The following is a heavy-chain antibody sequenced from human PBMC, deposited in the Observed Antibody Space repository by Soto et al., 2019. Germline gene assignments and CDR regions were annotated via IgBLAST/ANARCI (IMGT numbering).Heavy chain of an antibody. CDR2: IRRNAYGGTT. D-gene: IGHD3-16*01. J-gene: IGHJ4*02. V-gene: IGHV3-49*04. CDR1: GFTFGDYA. Sequence: GGSLRLSCTTSGFTFGDYALSWVGQAPGKGLEWVGFIRRNAYGGTTDYAASVKGRFTISRDDSKSIAYLQMNSLRTEDTALYYCTRASSLDFDFWGQGTLVTVSS. CDR3: TRASSLDFDF.